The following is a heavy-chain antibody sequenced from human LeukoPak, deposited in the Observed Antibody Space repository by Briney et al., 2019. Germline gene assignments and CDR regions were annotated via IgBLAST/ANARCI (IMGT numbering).Heavy chain of an antibody. Sequence: GGSLRLSCALSVFTFHEYAMLCVPRAPGRGLEWVTGFSWYSGIIVYADSAKGRFTISRHYAKHSLYLQKSSLRDEDTALYYCAKGGCYYGTGSWDLDYWGQGTLVTVS. D-gene: IGHD3-10*01. J-gene: IGHJ4*02. V-gene: IGHV3-9*01. CDR1: VFTFHEYA. CDR2: FSWYSGII. CDR3: AKGGCYYGTGSWDLDY.